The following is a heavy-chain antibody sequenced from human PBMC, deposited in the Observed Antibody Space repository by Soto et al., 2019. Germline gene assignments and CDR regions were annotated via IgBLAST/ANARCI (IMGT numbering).Heavy chain of an antibody. V-gene: IGHV1-8*01. Sequence: GASVKVSCKASGYTFTSYDINWVRQATGQGLEWMGWMNPNSGNTGYAQKFQGRVTMTRNTSISTAYMELSSLRSEDTAVYYCARGRELYSSSWYVGVGYWGQGTLVTVSS. D-gene: IGHD6-13*01. CDR3: ARGRELYSSSWYVGVGY. J-gene: IGHJ4*02. CDR1: GYTFTSYD. CDR2: MNPNSGNT.